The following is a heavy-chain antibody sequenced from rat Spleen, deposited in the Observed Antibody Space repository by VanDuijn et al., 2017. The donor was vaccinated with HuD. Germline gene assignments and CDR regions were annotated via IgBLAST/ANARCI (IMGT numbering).Heavy chain of an antibody. J-gene: IGHJ2*01. V-gene: IGHV5-46*01. CDR3: VRQDTSGYSNWFTY. CDR1: GFTFSSFP. CDR2: ISTSGGST. D-gene: IGHD4-3*01. Sequence: EVQLVESGGGLVQPGRSMKLSCAASGFTFSSFPMAWVRQAPTKGLEWVATISTSGGSTYYRDSVKGRFTVSRDNAKSTLNLQMDSLRSEDTATYYCVRQDTSGYSNWFTYWGQGVMVTVSS.